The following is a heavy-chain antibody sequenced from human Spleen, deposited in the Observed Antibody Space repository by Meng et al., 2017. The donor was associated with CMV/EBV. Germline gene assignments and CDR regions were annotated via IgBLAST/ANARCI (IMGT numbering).Heavy chain of an antibody. D-gene: IGHD7-27*01. J-gene: IGHJ4*02. CDR1: GNTFSDYY. V-gene: IGHV1-2*02. Sequence: ASVKVSCKASGNTFSDYYIHWVRQAPGQGLEWMGWINPNSGGTNYAQKFQGRVTVTRDTSISTAYMELSRLRSDDTAVYYCARDNNWGPDYWGQGTLVTVSS. CDR3: ARDNNWGPDY. CDR2: INPNSGGT.